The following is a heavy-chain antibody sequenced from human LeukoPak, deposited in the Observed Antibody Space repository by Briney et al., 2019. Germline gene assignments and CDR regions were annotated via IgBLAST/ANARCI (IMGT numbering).Heavy chain of an antibody. J-gene: IGHJ5*02. CDR1: GGSISSSSYY. Sequence: SETLSLTCTVSGGSISSSSYYWGWIRQHPGKGLEWIGSTYYSGSTYYNPSLKGRVTISVDTSKNQFSLKLSSVTAADTAVYYCARETNSGNWFDPWGQGTLVTVSS. CDR2: TYYSGST. V-gene: IGHV4-39*07. CDR3: ARETNSGNWFDP. D-gene: IGHD3-10*01.